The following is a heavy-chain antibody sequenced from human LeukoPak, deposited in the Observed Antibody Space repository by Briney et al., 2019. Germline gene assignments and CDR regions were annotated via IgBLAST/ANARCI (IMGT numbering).Heavy chain of an antibody. CDR2: ISAYNGNT. J-gene: IGHJ4*02. CDR1: GYTFTSYG. Sequence: ASLKVSCKASGYTFTSYGISWVRQAPGQGLEWMGWISAYNGNTNYAQKLQGRVTMTTDTSTSTAYMEVRSLRSDDTAVYYCARDCSGGSCVDYWGQGTLVTVSS. CDR3: ARDCSGGSCVDY. V-gene: IGHV1-18*01. D-gene: IGHD2-15*01.